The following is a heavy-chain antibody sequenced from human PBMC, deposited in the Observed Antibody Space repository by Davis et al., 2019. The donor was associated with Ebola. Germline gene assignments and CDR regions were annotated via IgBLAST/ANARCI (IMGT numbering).Heavy chain of an antibody. CDR3: ARAGTTVTTKPDY. Sequence: GESLKISCAASGFTFSSYWMSWVRQAPGKGLEWVANIKQDGSEKYYVDSVKGRFTISRDNAKNSLYLQMNSLRAEDTAVYYCARAGTTVTTKPDYWGQGTLVTVSS. D-gene: IGHD4-17*01. V-gene: IGHV3-7*01. CDR1: GFTFSSYW. J-gene: IGHJ4*02. CDR2: IKQDGSEK.